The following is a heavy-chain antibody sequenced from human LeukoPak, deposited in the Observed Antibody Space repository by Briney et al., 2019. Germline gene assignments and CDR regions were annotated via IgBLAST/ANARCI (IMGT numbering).Heavy chain of an antibody. Sequence: GGSLRLSCAASGLTFNSYAMSWVRQAPGKGLECVANINQDGSDKYYVDSVKGRFTISRDNTKNSLYLQMNSLRAEDTAVYYCVGGDYWGQGTLVTVSS. V-gene: IGHV3-7*01. CDR3: VGGDY. CDR2: INQDGSDK. J-gene: IGHJ4*02. CDR1: GLTFNSYA.